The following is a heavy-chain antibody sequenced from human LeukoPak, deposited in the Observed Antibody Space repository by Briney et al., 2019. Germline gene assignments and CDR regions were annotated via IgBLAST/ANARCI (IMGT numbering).Heavy chain of an antibody. CDR3: ARAGYSYGRYYFDY. Sequence: SETLSLTCTVSGGSISSHHWSWIRQPPGKGLEWIGYIYYSGSTNYNPSLKSRVTISVDTSKNQFSLKLSSVTAADTAVYYCARAGYSYGRYYFDYWGQGTLVTVSS. CDR2: IYYSGST. D-gene: IGHD5-18*01. V-gene: IGHV4-59*11. J-gene: IGHJ4*02. CDR1: GGSISSHH.